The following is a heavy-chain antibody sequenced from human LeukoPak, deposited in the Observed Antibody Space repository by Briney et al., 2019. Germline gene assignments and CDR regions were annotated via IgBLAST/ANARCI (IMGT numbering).Heavy chain of an antibody. CDR2: MNPNSGNT. CDR3: ARAKGSSSWYGTLIAY. Sequence: ASVKVSCKASGYTFTSYDINWVRQATGQGLEWMGWMNPNSGNTGYAQKFQGRVTMTRNTSISTAYMELSSLRSEDTAVYYCARAKGSSSWYGTLIAYWGQGTLVTVSS. J-gene: IGHJ4*02. V-gene: IGHV1-8*01. D-gene: IGHD6-13*01. CDR1: GYTFTSYD.